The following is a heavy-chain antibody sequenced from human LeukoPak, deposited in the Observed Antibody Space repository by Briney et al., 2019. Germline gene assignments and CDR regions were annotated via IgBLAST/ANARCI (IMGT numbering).Heavy chain of an antibody. D-gene: IGHD6-19*01. CDR2: ISSNGGST. J-gene: IGHJ4*02. CDR3: ARELSGWYFDY. V-gene: IGHV3-64D*06. Sequence: GGSLRLSCSASGFTFSSYAIHWARQAPGKGLEYVSAISSNGGSTYYADSVKGRFTISRDNSKNTLYLQMSSLRAEDTAVYYCARELSGWYFDYWGQGTLVTVSS. CDR1: GFTFSSYA.